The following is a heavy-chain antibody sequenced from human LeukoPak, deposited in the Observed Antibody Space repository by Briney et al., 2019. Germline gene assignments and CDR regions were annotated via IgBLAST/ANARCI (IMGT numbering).Heavy chain of an antibody. CDR2: IKQDGSEK. CDR1: GFTFSSYW. J-gene: IGHJ3*02. V-gene: IGHV3-7*01. Sequence: QAGGSLRLTCAASGFTFSSYWMSWVRQAPGKGLEWVANIKQDGSEKYYVDSVKGRFTISRDNSKNTLYLQMNSLRAEDTAVYYCARGRDSPILWGPDAFDIWGQGTMVTVSS. D-gene: IGHD3-16*01. CDR3: ARGRDSPILWGPDAFDI.